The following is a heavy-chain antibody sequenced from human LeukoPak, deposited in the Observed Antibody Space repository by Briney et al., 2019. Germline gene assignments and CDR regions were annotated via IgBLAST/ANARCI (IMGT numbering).Heavy chain of an antibody. CDR1: GYTFTSYA. CDR2: IIPIFGTA. Sequence: SVTVSCKASGYTFTSYAISWVRQAPGQGLEWTGGIIPIFGTANYAQKFQGRVTITADESTSTAYMELSSLRSEDTAVYYCAKLEAGRYSSSWYKLDYWGQGTLVTVSS. D-gene: IGHD6-13*01. J-gene: IGHJ4*02. V-gene: IGHV1-69*13. CDR3: AKLEAGRYSSSWYKLDY.